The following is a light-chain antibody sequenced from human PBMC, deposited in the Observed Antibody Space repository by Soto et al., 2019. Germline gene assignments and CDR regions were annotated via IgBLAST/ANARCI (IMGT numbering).Light chain of an antibody. CDR3: ASYTSSSTSVI. CDR2: EVS. J-gene: IGLJ2*01. CDR1: SSNIGSNT. V-gene: IGLV2-14*01. Sequence: QSVLTQPPSASGTPGQRVTISCSGSSSNIGSNTVNWYQQHPDKAPKLIIFEVSNRPSGISSRFSGSKSGNTASLTISGLQAEDEADYYCASYTSSSTSVIFGRGTKLTVL.